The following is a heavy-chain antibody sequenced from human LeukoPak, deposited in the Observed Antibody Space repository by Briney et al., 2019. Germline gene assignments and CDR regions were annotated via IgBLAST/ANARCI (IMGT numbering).Heavy chain of an antibody. Sequence: GGSLRLSCAASGFTFREYGMNWVRQAPGKGLEWVSAISGSGSYSYYADSVKGRFTISRDNSKNTLYLQMNSLRAGDTAVYFCAQTYFDIRIFDYWGQGTLVTVSS. D-gene: IGHD3-22*01. J-gene: IGHJ4*02. CDR3: AQTYFDIRIFDY. CDR1: GFTFREYG. CDR2: ISGSGSYS. V-gene: IGHV3-23*01.